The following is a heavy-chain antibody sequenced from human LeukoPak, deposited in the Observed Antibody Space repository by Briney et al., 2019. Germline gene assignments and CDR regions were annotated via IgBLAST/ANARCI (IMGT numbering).Heavy chain of an antibody. Sequence: PSETLSLTFSVSGYSISSGKYWAWIRQTPGEGLEWIGSIYESGSTYYTPSLKSRVTMSVDTSKNQFSLSLTSVTAADTAVYFCARGPGISGDHIYPDYWGQGIQVTVSS. CDR3: ARGPGISGDHIYPDY. CDR1: GYSISSGKY. J-gene: IGHJ4*02. D-gene: IGHD2-21*01. CDR2: IYESGST. V-gene: IGHV4-38-2*02.